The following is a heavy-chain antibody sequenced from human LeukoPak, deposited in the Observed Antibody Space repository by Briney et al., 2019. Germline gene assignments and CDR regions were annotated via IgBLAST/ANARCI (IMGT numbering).Heavy chain of an antibody. CDR2: IIPIFGTA. CDR1: GGTFSSYA. J-gene: IGHJ5*02. Sequence: GASVKVSCKASGGTFSSYAISWGRQAPGQGLEWMGRIIPIFGTANYAQKFQGRVTITTDESTSTAYMELSSLRSEDTAVYYCARGAYDSSGYYPYNWFDPWGQGTLVTVSS. D-gene: IGHD3-22*01. V-gene: IGHV1-69*05. CDR3: ARGAYDSSGYYPYNWFDP.